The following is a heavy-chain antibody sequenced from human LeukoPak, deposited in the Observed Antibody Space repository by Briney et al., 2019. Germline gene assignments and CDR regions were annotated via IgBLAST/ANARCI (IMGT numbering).Heavy chain of an antibody. CDR1: GGSLSSYS. J-gene: IGHJ5*02. D-gene: IGHD5-12*01. CDR3: ARRMLEARESSATNWSDT. V-gene: IGHV4-4*07. Sequence: SETLSLTCTVSGGSLSSYSWSWIRQPPGKGLEWIGRIYTSGSTKYSPSLQSRITISADTSKNQFSLKVTSVTAADTAVYYCARRMLEARESSATNWSDTWGQGNLVSVSS. CDR2: IYTSGST.